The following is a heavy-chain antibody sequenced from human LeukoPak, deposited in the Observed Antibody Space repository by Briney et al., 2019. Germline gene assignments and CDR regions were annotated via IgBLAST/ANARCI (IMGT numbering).Heavy chain of an antibody. CDR2: IYYTGST. CDR3: AREGCSSTSCSQTSFDS. D-gene: IGHD2-2*01. Sequence: SETLSLTCTVSGGSISSFYWHWIRQPPGKGLEWIGNIYYTGSTNYKPSLKSRVTISVDRSKNQFSLKLTSLTAADTAVYYCAREGCSSTSCSQTSFDSWGQGTLVSVSS. J-gene: IGHJ4*02. CDR1: GGSISSFY. V-gene: IGHV4-59*01.